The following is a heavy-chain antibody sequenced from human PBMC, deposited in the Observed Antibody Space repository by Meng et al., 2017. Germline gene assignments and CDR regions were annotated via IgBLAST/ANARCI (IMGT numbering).Heavy chain of an antibody. Sequence: GESLKISCAASGFTFSDYYMSLIRPAPGKGLEWVSYISSSGSTIYYADSVKGRFTISRDNAKNSLYVQMDSLRAEDAAVYYCAREGYPYVGGYRFYYYGMDVWGQGTTVTVSS. CDR2: ISSSGSTI. CDR1: GFTFSDYY. J-gene: IGHJ6*02. D-gene: IGHD3-10*02. V-gene: IGHV3-11*01. CDR3: AREGYPYVGGYRFYYYGMDV.